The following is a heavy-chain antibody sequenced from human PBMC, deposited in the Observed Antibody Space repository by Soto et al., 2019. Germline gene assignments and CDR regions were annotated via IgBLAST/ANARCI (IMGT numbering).Heavy chain of an antibody. CDR2: INHSGST. CDR3: ARCPIVVVFDY. Sequence: PSETLSLTCAVYGGSFSGYYWSWIRQPPGKGLEWIGEINHSGSTNYNPSLKSRVTISVDTSKNQFSLKLSSVTAADTAVYYCARCPIVVVFDYWGQGTRVTVSS. V-gene: IGHV4-34*01. D-gene: IGHD3-22*01. J-gene: IGHJ4*02. CDR1: GGSFSGYY.